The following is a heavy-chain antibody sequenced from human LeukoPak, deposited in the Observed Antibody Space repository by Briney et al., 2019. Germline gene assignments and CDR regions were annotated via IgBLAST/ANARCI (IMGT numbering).Heavy chain of an antibody. CDR1: GGSISSYY. V-gene: IGHV4-59*08. CDR3: ARHGYSYAYFDY. J-gene: IGHJ4*02. D-gene: IGHD5-18*01. Sequence: PSETLSLTCTVSGGSISSYYWSWLRQPPGKGLEWIGYIYYSGSTNYNPSLKSRVTISVDTSKNQFSLKLSSVTAADTAVYYCARHGYSYAYFDYWGQGTLVTVSS. CDR2: IYYSGST.